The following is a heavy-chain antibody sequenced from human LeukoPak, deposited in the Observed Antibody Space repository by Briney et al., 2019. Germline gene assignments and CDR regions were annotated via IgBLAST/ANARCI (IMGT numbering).Heavy chain of an antibody. CDR2: ISSSDYI. J-gene: IGHJ4*02. V-gene: IGHV3-21*01. CDR1: GFTFSSSS. CDR3: ARDGSYGGFDY. Sequence: GGSLRLSCAASGFTFSSSSMNWVRQAPGKGLEWVSSISSSDYIYYADSVKGRFTISRDNAKNSLYLQMNSLRAEDTAVYYCARDGSYGGFDYWGQGTLVTVSS. D-gene: IGHD5-18*01.